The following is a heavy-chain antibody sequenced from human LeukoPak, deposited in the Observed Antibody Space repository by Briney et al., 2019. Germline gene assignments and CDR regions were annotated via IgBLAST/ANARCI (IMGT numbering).Heavy chain of an antibody. Sequence: PGGSLRLSCAASGFTFSSYGMHWVRQAPGKGLEWVAFIRYDGSNKYYADSVKGRFTISRDNAKNSLYLQMNSLRAEDTAVYYCARVGWDYWGQGTLVTVSS. J-gene: IGHJ4*02. CDR3: ARVGWDY. CDR1: GFTFSSYG. D-gene: IGHD6-19*01. CDR2: IRYDGSNK. V-gene: IGHV3-30*02.